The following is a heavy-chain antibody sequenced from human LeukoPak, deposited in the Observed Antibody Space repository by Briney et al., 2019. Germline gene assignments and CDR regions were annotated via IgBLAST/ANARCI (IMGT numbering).Heavy chain of an antibody. CDR1: GFTFSSYW. Sequence: GGSLRLSCAASGFTFSSYWMHWVRQAPGKGLVWVSGINYDGSDTRYADTVKGRFTISGDNAKNTLYLQMNSLRAEDTAVYYCARDLGYSRTFGYWGQGTLVTVSS. CDR3: ARDLGYSRTFGY. D-gene: IGHD6-13*01. CDR2: INYDGSDT. V-gene: IGHV3-74*01. J-gene: IGHJ4*02.